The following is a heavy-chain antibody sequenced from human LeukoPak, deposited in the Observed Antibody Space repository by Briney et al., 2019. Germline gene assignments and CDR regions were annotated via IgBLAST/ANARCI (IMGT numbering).Heavy chain of an antibody. CDR2: ISYDGSNK. D-gene: IGHD2-2*01. CDR3: ARDPVMGPAATNWFDP. Sequence: GGSLRLSCAASGFTFSSYAMPWVRQAPGKGLEWVAVISYDGSNKYYADSVKGRFTISRDNSKNTLYLQMNSLRAEDTAVYYCARDPVMGPAATNWFDPWGQGTLVTVSS. CDR1: GFTFSSYA. J-gene: IGHJ5*02. V-gene: IGHV3-30*01.